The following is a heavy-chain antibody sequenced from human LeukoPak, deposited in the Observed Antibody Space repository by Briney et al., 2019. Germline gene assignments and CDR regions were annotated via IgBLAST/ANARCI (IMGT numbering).Heavy chain of an antibody. Sequence: ASVKVSCKAFGYMFAVFGITWVRQAPGQGLEWMGSIRVHNGDTNYAQKLQGRLTMTTDTSATTAYMELRSVKYDDTAVYYCARDRYDVGVAFDFWGQGTMVTVSS. CDR3: ARDRYDVGVAFDF. J-gene: IGHJ3*01. CDR1: GYMFAVFG. CDR2: IRVHNGDT. V-gene: IGHV1-18*01. D-gene: IGHD3-9*01.